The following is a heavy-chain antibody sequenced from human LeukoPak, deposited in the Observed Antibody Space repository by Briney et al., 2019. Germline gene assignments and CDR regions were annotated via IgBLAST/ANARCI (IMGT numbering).Heavy chain of an antibody. D-gene: IGHD2-2*01. CDR3: AREKDIVVVPAVTAPQWDYYYYGMDV. CDR2: TYYRSKWYN. V-gene: IGHV6-1*01. J-gene: IGHJ6*02. CDR1: GDSVSSNSAA. Sequence: SQTLSLTCAISGDSVSSNSAAWNWIRQSPSRGLEWLGRTYYRSKWYNDYAVSVKSRITINPDTSKNQFSLQLNSVTPEDTAVYYCAREKDIVVVPAVTAPQWDYYYYGMDVWGQGTTVTVSS.